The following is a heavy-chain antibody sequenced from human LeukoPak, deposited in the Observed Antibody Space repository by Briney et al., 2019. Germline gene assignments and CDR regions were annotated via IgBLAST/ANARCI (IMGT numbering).Heavy chain of an antibody. Sequence: SETLSLTCAVYDGSFSGYSWSWIRQPPGKGLEWIGEINHSGSTNYNPSLKSRVTVSVDTSKNQFSLKLSSVTAADTAVYYCARGRPVAGANWFDPWGQGGLVTVSS. J-gene: IGHJ5*02. CDR2: INHSGST. V-gene: IGHV4-34*01. CDR1: DGSFSGYS. CDR3: ARGRPVAGANWFDP. D-gene: IGHD6-13*01.